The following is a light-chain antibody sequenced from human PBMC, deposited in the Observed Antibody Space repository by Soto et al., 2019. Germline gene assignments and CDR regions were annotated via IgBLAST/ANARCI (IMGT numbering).Light chain of an antibody. Sequence: EIVLTQSPATLSLSPGDRAILSCRASQSVSNYVAWYQHKSGQVPRLLIYHATNRASCIPARFSGSGSGKAVTLTIINLEAGDFAVYFCQQRCHWPTFGQGTRLEMK. V-gene: IGKV3-11*01. J-gene: IGKJ5*01. CDR2: HAT. CDR3: QQRCHWPT. CDR1: QSVSNY.